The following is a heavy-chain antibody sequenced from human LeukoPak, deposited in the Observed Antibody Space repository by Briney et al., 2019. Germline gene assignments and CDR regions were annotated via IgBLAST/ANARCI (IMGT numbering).Heavy chain of an antibody. D-gene: IGHD1-1*01. CDR1: GFTFSSYA. Sequence: QPGGSLRLSCAASGFTFSSYAMSWVRQAPGKGLEWVSAISGSGGSTYYADSVKGRFTISRDNSKNTLYLQMNSLRAEDTAVYYCAKAGHYNWNDVVPYGMDVWGQGTTVTVSS. CDR2: ISGSGGST. J-gene: IGHJ6*02. CDR3: AKAGHYNWNDVVPYGMDV. V-gene: IGHV3-23*01.